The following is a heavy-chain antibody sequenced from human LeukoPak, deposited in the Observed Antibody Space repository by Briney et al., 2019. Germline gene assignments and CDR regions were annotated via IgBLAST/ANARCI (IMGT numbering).Heavy chain of an antibody. CDR2: MNPNSGNT. D-gene: IGHD3-16*02. CDR1: GYTFTSYD. J-gene: IGHJ6*03. Sequence: ASVKLSCKASGYTFTSYDINWVRQATGQGLEWMGWMNPNSGNTGYAQKFQGRVTITRNTSISTAYMELSSLRSEDTAVYYCARDGLVSWNYYYYYMDVWGKGTTVTVSS. V-gene: IGHV1-8*03. CDR3: ARDGLVSWNYYYYYMDV.